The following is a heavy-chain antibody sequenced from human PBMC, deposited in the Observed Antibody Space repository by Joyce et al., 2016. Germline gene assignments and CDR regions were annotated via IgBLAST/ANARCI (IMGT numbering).Heavy chain of an antibody. V-gene: IGHV3-21*01. D-gene: IGHD3-3*01. CDR2: ISSNSVYI. CDR1: GFTFKSYT. Sequence: EMQLVESGGGLVKPGGSLRLSCTGSGFTFKSYTMNWVRQAPGKGMEGRSSISSNSVYISYVDSVRGRLTSSRDNAKNSLYLQMNTLRVEDTAVYYCARNYDFWSGSPFDPWGQGTQVTVSS. J-gene: IGHJ5*02. CDR3: ARNYDFWSGSPFDP.